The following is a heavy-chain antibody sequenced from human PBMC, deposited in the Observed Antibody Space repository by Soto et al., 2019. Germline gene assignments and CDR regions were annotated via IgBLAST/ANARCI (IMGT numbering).Heavy chain of an antibody. J-gene: IGHJ4*02. CDR1: GGSISSSNW. V-gene: IGHV4-4*02. CDR2: IYHSGST. CDR3: ARRGTTGTTLHFDY. D-gene: IGHD1-1*01. Sequence: LSLTCAVSGGSISSSNWWSWVRQPPGKGLEWIGEIYHSGSTNYNPSLKSRVTISVDKSKSQFSLKLSPVTAADTAVYYCARRGTTGTTLHFDYWGQGTLVTVSS.